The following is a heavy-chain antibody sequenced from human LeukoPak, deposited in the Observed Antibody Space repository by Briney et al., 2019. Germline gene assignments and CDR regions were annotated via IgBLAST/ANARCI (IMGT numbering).Heavy chain of an antibody. Sequence: GGSLRLSCAASGFTFSSYSMYWVRQAPGKGLEWVSSISSSSSYIYYADSVKGRFTISRDNAKNSLYLQMNSLRAEDTAVYYCARDYYDSSGYYLGWFDPWGQGTLVTVSS. D-gene: IGHD3-22*01. CDR3: ARDYYDSSGYYLGWFDP. CDR2: ISSSSSYI. J-gene: IGHJ5*02. CDR1: GFTFSSYS. V-gene: IGHV3-21*01.